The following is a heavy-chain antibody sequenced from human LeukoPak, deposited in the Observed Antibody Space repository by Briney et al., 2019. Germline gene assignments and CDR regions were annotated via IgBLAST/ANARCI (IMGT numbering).Heavy chain of an antibody. CDR3: TTIKRGNIFGYFDF. D-gene: IGHD5-18*01. Sequence: PSVTLSFTCTVSGGSMTTHHWNWHRHRPGMGLEWIGYVFGSGRTKENPSLKSRVTLSADTSKNQLSLRLSSVTAADTAVYYCTTIKRGNIFGYFDFWGQGILVTVSS. CDR1: GGSMTTHH. J-gene: IGHJ4*02. CDR2: VFGSGRT. V-gene: IGHV4-59*11.